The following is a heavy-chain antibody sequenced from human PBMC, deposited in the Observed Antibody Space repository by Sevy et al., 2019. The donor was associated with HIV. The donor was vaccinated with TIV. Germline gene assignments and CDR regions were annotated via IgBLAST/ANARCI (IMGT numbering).Heavy chain of an antibody. J-gene: IGHJ4*02. D-gene: IGHD3-10*01. CDR2: INHSGST. CDR1: GGSFSGYY. V-gene: IGHV4-34*01. Sequence: SETLSLTCAVYGGSFSGYYWSWIRQPPGKGLEWIGEINHSGSTNYNPSLKSRVTISVDTSKNQFSLKLSSVTAADTAVYYCARGQVYVIINEGQGYFDYWGQGTLVTVSS. CDR3: ARGQVYVIINEGQGYFDY.